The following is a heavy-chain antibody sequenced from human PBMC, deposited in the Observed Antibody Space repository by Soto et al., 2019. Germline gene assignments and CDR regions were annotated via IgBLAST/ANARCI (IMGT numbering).Heavy chain of an antibody. J-gene: IGHJ5*02. V-gene: IGHV1-69*02. Sequence: QVQLVQSGAEVKKPGSSVKVSCKASGGTFSSYTISWVRQAIGQGLEWMGRIIPSLGIANYAQKFQGRVTITSDKSTSTADLELSSLRYEATAVYYCARIASMVRGVPFDPWGQGTLVTVSS. CDR1: GGTFSSYT. D-gene: IGHD3-10*01. CDR2: IIPSLGIA. CDR3: ARIASMVRGVPFDP.